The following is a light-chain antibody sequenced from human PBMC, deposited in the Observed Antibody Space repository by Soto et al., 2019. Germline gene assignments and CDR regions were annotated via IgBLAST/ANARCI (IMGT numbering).Light chain of an antibody. Sequence: QSALSQPASVSGSPGQSITISCTGTSSDVGGYNHVSWYQHSPGKAPKLILFAVSDRPSGVSHRFSGSKSGNTASLTISGLQADDEADYYCCSYTSLSTVVFGGGTKVTVL. CDR1: SSDVGGYNH. J-gene: IGLJ2*01. CDR3: CSYTSLSTVV. V-gene: IGLV2-14*01. CDR2: AVS.